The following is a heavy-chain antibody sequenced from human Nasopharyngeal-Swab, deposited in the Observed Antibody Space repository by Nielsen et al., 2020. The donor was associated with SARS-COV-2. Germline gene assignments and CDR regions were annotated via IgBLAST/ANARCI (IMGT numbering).Heavy chain of an antibody. CDR3: ARLYDSSTKLDY. Sequence: WIRQPPGKGLEWIGSIYYSGSTYYNPSLKSRVTISVDTSKNQFSLKLSSVTAADTAVYYCARLYDSSTKLDYWGQGTLVTVSS. V-gene: IGHV4-39*01. J-gene: IGHJ4*02. D-gene: IGHD3-22*01. CDR2: IYYSGST.